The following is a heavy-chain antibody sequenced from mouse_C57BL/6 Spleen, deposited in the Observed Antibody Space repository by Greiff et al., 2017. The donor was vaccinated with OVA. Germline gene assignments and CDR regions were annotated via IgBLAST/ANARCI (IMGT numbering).Heavy chain of an antibody. Sequence: VQGVESGPGLVAPSQSLSITCTVSGFSLTSYAISWVRQPPGKGLEWLGVIWTGGGTNYNSALKSRLSISKDNSKSQVFLKMNSLQTDDTARYYCARGDYYGPYYFDYWGQGTTLTVSS. J-gene: IGHJ2*01. CDR1: GFSLTSYA. CDR3: ARGDYYGPYYFDY. CDR2: IWTGGGT. V-gene: IGHV2-9-1*01. D-gene: IGHD1-1*01.